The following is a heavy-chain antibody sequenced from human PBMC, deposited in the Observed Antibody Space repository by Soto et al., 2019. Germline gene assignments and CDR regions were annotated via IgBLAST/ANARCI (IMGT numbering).Heavy chain of an antibody. CDR1: GFTFSNYD. Sequence: GGSLRLSCAVSGFTFSNYDMHRVRQAPGKGLEWVAVISSGGNNEYYAESVTGRFTISRDNSKNMLFLQMNSLRPDDTAVYYCTNSYGDYSHYFDYWGQGTLVTVSS. J-gene: IGHJ4*02. D-gene: IGHD4-17*01. CDR3: TNSYGDYSHYFDY. V-gene: IGHV3-30*18. CDR2: ISSGGNNE.